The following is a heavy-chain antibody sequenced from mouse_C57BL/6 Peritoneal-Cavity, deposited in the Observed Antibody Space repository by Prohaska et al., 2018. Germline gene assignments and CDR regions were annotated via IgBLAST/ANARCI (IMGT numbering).Heavy chain of an antibody. D-gene: IGHD2-3*01. CDR1: GYSITSGSY. V-gene: IGHV3-6*01. CDR3: AREEDGYPYWYFDV. Sequence: VKPSQSLSLTCSVTGYSITSGSYCNWIRQFPGNTLEWMCYISYDGSNNYNPSLKNRISITRDTSKNQFFLKLNSVTTEDTATYYCAREEDGYPYWYFDVWGTGTTVTVSS. CDR2: ISYDGSN. J-gene: IGHJ1*03.